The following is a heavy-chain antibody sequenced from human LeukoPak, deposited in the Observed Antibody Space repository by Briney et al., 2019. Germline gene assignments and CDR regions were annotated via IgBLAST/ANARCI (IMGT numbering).Heavy chain of an antibody. J-gene: IGHJ4*02. V-gene: IGHV1-24*01. CDR2: FDPEDGET. D-gene: IGHD3-22*01. CDR1: GYTLAELS. Sequence: ASVKVSCKVSGYTLAELSMHWVRQAPGKGLEWMGGFDPEDGETIYAQKFQGRVTMTEDTSTDTAYMELSSLRSEDTAVYYCATAFNYDSSGYYYDYWGQGTLVTVSS. CDR3: ATAFNYDSSGYYYDY.